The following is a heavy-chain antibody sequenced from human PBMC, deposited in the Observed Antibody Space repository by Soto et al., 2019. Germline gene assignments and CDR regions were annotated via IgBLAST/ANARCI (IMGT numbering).Heavy chain of an antibody. J-gene: IGHJ4*02. CDR3: ARDEGDGAGSYYGY. CDR1: GYTFTSYG. D-gene: IGHD3-10*01. V-gene: IGHV1-18*01. CDR2: ISAYNGNT. Sequence: QVQLVQSGAEVKKPGASVKVSCKASGYTFTSYGISWVRQAPGQGLEWMGWISAYNGNTNYAQKLQGRVTMTTDTPTSTAYMELRRLRYDDTAVYCCARDEGDGAGSYYGYWGQGTLVTVSS.